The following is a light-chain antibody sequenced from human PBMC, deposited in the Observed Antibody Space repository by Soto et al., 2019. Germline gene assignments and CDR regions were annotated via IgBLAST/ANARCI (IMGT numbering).Light chain of an antibody. CDR3: AAWDDSLNEYV. V-gene: IGLV1-44*01. CDR1: ISNIGRNS. CDR2: GNN. Sequence: QSVLTQAPSLSGTPGQRITITCSGSISNIGRNSVNWYQHLPGTAPKLLTHGNNHRPSGVPDRFSGSKSGTSASLAISGLQPEDEADYCCAAWDDSLNEYVFGDGTKVTVL. J-gene: IGLJ1*01.